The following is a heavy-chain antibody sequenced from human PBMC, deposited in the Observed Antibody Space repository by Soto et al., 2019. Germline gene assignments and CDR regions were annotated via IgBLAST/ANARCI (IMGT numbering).Heavy chain of an antibody. J-gene: IGHJ5*02. CDR3: ARHNMVRGMLKWFDP. D-gene: IGHD3-10*01. V-gene: IGHV4-39*01. CDR1: GCSISSSSYY. CDR2: IYYNGNT. Sequence: SETLSLTCIVSGCSISSSSYYWGWVRQPPGKGLEWIGSIYYNGNTYYNPSLKSRVTISVDTSKNQFSLKLSSVTAADTAVYYCARHNMVRGMLKWFDPWGQGTLVTVSS.